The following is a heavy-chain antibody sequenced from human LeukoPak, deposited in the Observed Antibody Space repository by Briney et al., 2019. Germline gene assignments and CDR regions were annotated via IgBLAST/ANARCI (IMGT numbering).Heavy chain of an antibody. CDR2: TQYRSKWYN. J-gene: IGHJ4*02. CDR3: ARSVVGLITVDF. V-gene: IGHV6-1*01. CDR1: GDSVSTNTAA. D-gene: IGHD6-6*01. Sequence: SQTLSLTCVISGDSVSTNTAAWNWIRQSPSRGLEWLGRTQYRSKWYNSYAPSVKSRIIINPDTSKNQFSPHLSSVTPEDSAVYYCARSVVGLITVDFWGQGTLVTVSS.